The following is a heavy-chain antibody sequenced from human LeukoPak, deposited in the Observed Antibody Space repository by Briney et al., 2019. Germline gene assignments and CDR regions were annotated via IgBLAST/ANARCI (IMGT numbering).Heavy chain of an antibody. CDR1: GIAITANY. CDR3: ARDPTVAGPPKAIDY. Sequence: GGSLRLSCVASGIAITANYMNWVRQAPGKGLEWVSSISSSSSYIYYADSVKGRFTISRDNAKNSLYLQMNSLRAEDTAVYYCARDPTVAGPPKAIDYWGQGTLVTVSS. V-gene: IGHV3-21*01. J-gene: IGHJ4*02. CDR2: ISSSSSYI. D-gene: IGHD6-19*01.